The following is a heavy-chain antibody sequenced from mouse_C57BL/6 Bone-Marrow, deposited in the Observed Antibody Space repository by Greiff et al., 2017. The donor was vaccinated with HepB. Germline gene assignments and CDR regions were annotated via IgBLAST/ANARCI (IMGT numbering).Heavy chain of an antibody. Sequence: VQLQQSGAELVRPGTSVKVSCKASGYAFTNYLIEWVKQRPGQGLEWIGVINPGSGGTNYNEKFKGKATLTADKSSSTAYMQLSSLTSEDSAVYFCARGRGLLLPLDDWGQVTTLTVSS. J-gene: IGHJ2*01. D-gene: IGHD1-1*01. CDR2: INPGSGGT. CDR1: GYAFTNYL. CDR3: ARGRGLLLPLDD. V-gene: IGHV1-54*01.